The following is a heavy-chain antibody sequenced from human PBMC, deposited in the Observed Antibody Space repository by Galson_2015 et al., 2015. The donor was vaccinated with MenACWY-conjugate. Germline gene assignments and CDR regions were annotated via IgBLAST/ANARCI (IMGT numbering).Heavy chain of an antibody. CDR1: GFTFSSFP. D-gene: IGHD2-2*01. Sequence: SLRLSCAASGFTFSSFPMTWVRQAPGKGLEWVANIKQDGSEKYYVDSVKGRFTISRDNAKNSLYLQMNSLGAEDTAVYYCARDTGCSSPSCYYYFDYWGQGTLVTVSS. V-gene: IGHV3-7*03. CDR2: IKQDGSEK. J-gene: IGHJ4*02. CDR3: ARDTGCSSPSCYYYFDY.